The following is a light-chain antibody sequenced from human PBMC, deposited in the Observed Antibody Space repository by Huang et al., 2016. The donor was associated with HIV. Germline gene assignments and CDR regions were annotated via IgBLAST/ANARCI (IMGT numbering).Light chain of an antibody. V-gene: IGKV3-11*01. Sequence: EIVLTQSPATLSLSPGERATLSCRTSPSVSSYLAWYQQKPGQAPRLLIYDASNRSTGIPARVSGSGSGTDFTLTISSLEPEDFAVYYCQQRTNWPTWTFGQGTKVEIK. CDR3: QQRTNWPTWT. CDR1: PSVSSY. CDR2: DAS. J-gene: IGKJ1*01.